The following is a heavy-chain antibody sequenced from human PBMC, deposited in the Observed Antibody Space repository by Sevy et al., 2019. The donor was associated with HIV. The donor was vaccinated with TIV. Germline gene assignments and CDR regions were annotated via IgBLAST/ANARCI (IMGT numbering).Heavy chain of an antibody. CDR2: ISYDGSNK. Sequence: GGSLRLSCAASGFTFSSYAMHWVRQAPGKGLEWVAVISYDGSNKYYADSVKGRFTISRDNSKNTLYLQMNSLRAEDTAVYYCASPYDSSGHDAFDLWGQGTMVTVSS. D-gene: IGHD3-22*01. J-gene: IGHJ3*01. CDR3: ASPYDSSGHDAFDL. CDR1: GFTFSSYA. V-gene: IGHV3-30-3*01.